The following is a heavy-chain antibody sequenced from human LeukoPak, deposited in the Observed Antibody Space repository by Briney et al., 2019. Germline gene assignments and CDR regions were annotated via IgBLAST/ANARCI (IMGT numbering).Heavy chain of an antibody. V-gene: IGHV4-59*01. CDR1: GGSIRSYY. Sequence: SETLSLTCPVSGGSIRSYYLNWIRQPPGKGLEWIGYIYYSGSTHYNPSLKSRVTISVDTSKNQFSLKLSAVTAADTAMYYCARDKVAGDHWGQGTLVTVSS. CDR2: IYYSGST. CDR3: ARDKVAGDH. J-gene: IGHJ4*02.